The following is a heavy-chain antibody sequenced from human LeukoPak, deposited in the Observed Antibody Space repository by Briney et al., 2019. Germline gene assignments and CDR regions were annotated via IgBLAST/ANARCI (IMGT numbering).Heavy chain of an antibody. CDR1: GYTFTSYY. CDR2: INPSGGST. V-gene: IGHV1-46*01. Sequence: ASVKVSCKASGYTFTSYYMHWVRQAPGQGLEWMGIINPSGGSTSYAQKFQGRVTMTGDTSTSTVYMELSSLRSEDTAVYYCARDLRHNWFDPWGQGTLVTVSS. J-gene: IGHJ5*02. CDR3: ARDLRHNWFDP.